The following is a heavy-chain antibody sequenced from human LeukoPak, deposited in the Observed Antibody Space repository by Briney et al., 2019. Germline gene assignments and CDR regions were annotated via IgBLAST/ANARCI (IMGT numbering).Heavy chain of an antibody. CDR1: GGSISSSSYY. CDR3: ARSVHDYGDY. J-gene: IGHJ4*02. Sequence: SETLSLTCTVSGGSISSSSYYWGWIRQPPGKGLEWIGSIYYSGSTYYNPSLKSRVTISVDTSKNQFSLKLSSVTAADTAVYYCARSVHDYGDYWGQGTLVTVSS. V-gene: IGHV4-39*01. CDR2: IYYSGST.